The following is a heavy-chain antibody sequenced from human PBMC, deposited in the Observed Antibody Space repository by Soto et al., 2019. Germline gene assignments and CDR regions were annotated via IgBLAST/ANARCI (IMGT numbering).Heavy chain of an antibody. CDR2: IYPGDSDT. CDR3: ARRRDGGSYNAFDI. D-gene: IGHD1-26*01. J-gene: IGHJ3*02. V-gene: IGHV5-51*01. CDR1: GYTFSNYW. Sequence: GESLKISCKGSGYTFSNYWIDWVRQMPGKGLEWMGIIYPGDSDTRYSPSFQGQVTISVDKSITTAYLQWSSLKASDTAMYYCARRRDGGSYNAFDIWGQGTMVTV.